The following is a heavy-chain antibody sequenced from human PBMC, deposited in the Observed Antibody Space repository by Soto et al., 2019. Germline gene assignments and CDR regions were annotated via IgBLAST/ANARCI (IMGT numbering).Heavy chain of an antibody. D-gene: IGHD2-15*01. CDR1: GFTFDDYA. CDR2: INWSGASA. Sequence: GGSLRLSCAASGFTFDDYAMNWVRQVPGKGLEWVSGINWSGASAGYSDSVKGRFTISRDNAKNSVYLQMSSLRVEDTALYYCARDLGIPQCRGGTCNSQPFGFWGPGTLVTVSS. CDR3: ARDLGIPQCRGGTCNSQPFGF. J-gene: IGHJ4*02. V-gene: IGHV3-20*04.